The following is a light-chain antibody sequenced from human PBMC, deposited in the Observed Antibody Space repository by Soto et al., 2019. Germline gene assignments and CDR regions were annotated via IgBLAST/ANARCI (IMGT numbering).Light chain of an antibody. CDR1: QSVSSK. V-gene: IGKV3-15*01. Sequence: ERVMTHSPATLSMSPGERAALSCRASQSVSSKLAWYRQRPGQAPRLVIYDTSTRATGVPARFSGSGSGTEFTLTISSLQSEDFAIYYCQQQSNWPRAFGQGTKVDIK. CDR3: QQQSNWPRA. J-gene: IGKJ1*01. CDR2: DTS.